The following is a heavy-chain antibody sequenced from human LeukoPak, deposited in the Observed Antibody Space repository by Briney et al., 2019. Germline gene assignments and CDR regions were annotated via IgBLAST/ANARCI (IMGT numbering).Heavy chain of an antibody. CDR3: ARYNTLPRGFTAVDF. CDR2: VYYTGTT. V-gene: IGHV4-59*01. J-gene: IGHJ4*02. CDR1: GGSINNYY. Sequence: SETLSLTCSVSGGSINNYYGTWIRQAPGKGLEWIGNVYYTGTTNYNPSLKSRVTISVDTSKNQFSLKLSSVTAADTAVYYCARYNTLPRGFTAVDFCGQGTLVTVSS. D-gene: IGHD3-10*01.